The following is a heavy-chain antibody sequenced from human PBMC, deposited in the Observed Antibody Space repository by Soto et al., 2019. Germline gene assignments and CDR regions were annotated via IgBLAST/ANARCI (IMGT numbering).Heavy chain of an antibody. CDR1: GFTFSSYA. D-gene: IGHD6-19*01. Sequence: EVQLLESGGGLVQPGGSQRPACAASGFTFSSYAMSWVRQGPGKGLEWVTLISGSGGVTDYADSVKGRFTVSRDNSKNTMYLELNSLPAGDTAIYYCAKIHSGSSEDAFDVWGQGTGVTVSS. V-gene: IGHV3-23*01. CDR2: ISGSGGVT. J-gene: IGHJ3*01. CDR3: AKIHSGSSEDAFDV.